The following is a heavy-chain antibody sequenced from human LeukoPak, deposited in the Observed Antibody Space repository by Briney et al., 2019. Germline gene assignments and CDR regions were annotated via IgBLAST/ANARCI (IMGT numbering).Heavy chain of an antibody. CDR1: GYTFTSYY. CDR3: VYYDSSVYPPWY. D-gene: IGHD3-22*01. CDR2: INPSGGST. Sequence: ASVTVSCKASGYTFTSYYIHWVRQAPGQGLEWMGIINPSGGSTSYAQKFQGRVTMTRDTSTSTVYMELSSLRSEDTAVYNCVYYDSSVYPPWYWGQGTLVTVSS. J-gene: IGHJ4*02. V-gene: IGHV1-46*01.